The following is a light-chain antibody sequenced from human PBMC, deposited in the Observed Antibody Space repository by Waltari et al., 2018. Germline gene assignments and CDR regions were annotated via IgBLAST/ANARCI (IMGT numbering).Light chain of an antibody. CDR2: DAS. V-gene: IGKV1-33*01. CDR1: QDISNY. Sequence: DIQMTQSPSSLSASVGDRGTITCQASQDISNYVSWYQHKPGKAPSLLIYDASNLEAGVSSRFSGSGSGTIFTLTINSLRPEDIATYYCQQYDSLLTFGGGTKVQI. CDR3: QQYDSLLT. J-gene: IGKJ4*01.